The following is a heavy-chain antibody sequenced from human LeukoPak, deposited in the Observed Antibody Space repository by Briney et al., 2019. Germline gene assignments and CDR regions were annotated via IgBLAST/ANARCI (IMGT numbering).Heavy chain of an antibody. CDR2: IKSRTDNATT. J-gene: IGHJ4*02. D-gene: IGHD1-26*01. Sequence: GGSLRLSCAASGFTFTNAWMNWVRQGPGKGLEWVGRIKSRTDNATTDYAAPVKGRFTISRDDSKNALYLQMNSLKTEDTAVYYRTTLGDNYSGIVGEDYWGQGTLVTVSS. V-gene: IGHV3-15*01. CDR1: GFTFTNAW. CDR3: TTLGDNYSGIVGEDY.